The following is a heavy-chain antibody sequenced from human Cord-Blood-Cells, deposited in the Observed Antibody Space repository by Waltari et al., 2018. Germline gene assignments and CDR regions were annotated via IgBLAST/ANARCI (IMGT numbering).Heavy chain of an antibody. CDR2: INHSGST. J-gene: IGHJ4*02. CDR3: AMISGWYFDY. CDR1: GGSFSGYY. Sequence: QVQLQQWGAGLLKPSETLSLTCAVYGGSFSGYYWIWIRQPPGKGLEWIGEINHSGSTNYNPSLKGRVTISVDTSKNQFSLKLSSVIAADTAVYYCAMISGWYFDYWGQGTLVTVSS. V-gene: IGHV4-34*01. D-gene: IGHD6-19*01.